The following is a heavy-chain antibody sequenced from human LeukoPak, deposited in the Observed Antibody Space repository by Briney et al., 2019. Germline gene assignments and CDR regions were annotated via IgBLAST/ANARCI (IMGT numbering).Heavy chain of an antibody. CDR3: ARVGPNWNNFDY. V-gene: IGHV3-48*03. D-gene: IGHD1/OR15-1a*01. Sequence: PGGSLRLSCAASGFTFSSYEMNWVRQAPGKGLEWVSYISSSGSTIYYADSVRGRFTISRDNAKNSLYLQMNSLRVEDMAVYYCARVGPNWNNFDYWGQGTLVTVSS. CDR1: GFTFSSYE. J-gene: IGHJ4*02. CDR2: ISSSGSTI.